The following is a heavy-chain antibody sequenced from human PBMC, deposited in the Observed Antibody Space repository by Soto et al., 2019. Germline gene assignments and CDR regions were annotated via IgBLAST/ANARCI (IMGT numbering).Heavy chain of an antibody. CDR2: IYHSGST. Sequence: WETLSLTCAVSGGSISSSNWRRWVRQPPGKGLEWIGEIYHSGSTNYNPSLKSRVTISVDKSKNQSSLKLSSVTAADTAVYYCARSGSYGGGYFDYWGQGTLVTVSS. V-gene: IGHV4-4*02. CDR1: GGSISSSNW. J-gene: IGHJ4*02. CDR3: ARSGSYGGGYFDY. D-gene: IGHD1-26*01.